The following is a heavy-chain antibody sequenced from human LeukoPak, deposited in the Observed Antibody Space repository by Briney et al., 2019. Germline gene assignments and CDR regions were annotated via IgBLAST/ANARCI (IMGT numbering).Heavy chain of an antibody. CDR2: IYTSGST. D-gene: IGHD2-15*01. V-gene: IGHV4-4*07. J-gene: IGHJ5*02. CDR3: ARMTCGGGTCWWFDP. Sequence: SETLSLTCTVSGGSISINYWNWVRQPAGKGLEWIGLIYTSGSTNYNPSLKSRVTISVDKSMNQFSLKLSSVTAADTALYYCARMTCGGGTCWWFDPWGQGTLVTVSS. CDR1: GGSISINY.